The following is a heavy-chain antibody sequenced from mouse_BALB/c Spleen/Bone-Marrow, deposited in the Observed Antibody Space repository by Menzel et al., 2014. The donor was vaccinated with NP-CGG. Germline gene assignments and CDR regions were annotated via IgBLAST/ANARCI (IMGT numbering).Heavy chain of an antibody. Sequence: DVQLQESGGGLVQPGGSLRLSCAPSGFTFTDYHMSWVRQPPGKALEWLGFIRNKANGYTTEYSASVKGRFTISRDNSQSILYLQMNTLRAEDSATYYCARDDYYAMDYWGRGTSVTVSS. CDR1: GFTFTDYH. J-gene: IGHJ4*01. V-gene: IGHV7-3*02. CDR2: IRNKANGYTT. CDR3: ARDDYYAMDY.